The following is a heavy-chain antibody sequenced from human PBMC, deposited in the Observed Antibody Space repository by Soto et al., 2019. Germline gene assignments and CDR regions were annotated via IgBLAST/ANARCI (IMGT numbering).Heavy chain of an antibody. Sequence: QLQLHESGSGLVKPSQTLSLTCTVSGSSINSSGYYWGWIRQPPGKGLEWIGSMFYGVSTYYNPSLQSRVNVSVDTSKNQFSLNLRSVTAADTAVYYCARLPSRHLVDYWGQGTLVTVSS. CDR1: GSSINSSGYY. V-gene: IGHV4-39*01. CDR2: MFYGVST. CDR3: ARLPSRHLVDY. D-gene: IGHD3-3*02. J-gene: IGHJ4*02.